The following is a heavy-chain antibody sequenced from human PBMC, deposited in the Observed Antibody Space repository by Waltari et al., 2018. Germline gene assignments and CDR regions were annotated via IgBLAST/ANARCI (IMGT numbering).Heavy chain of an antibody. V-gene: IGHV3-73*01. D-gene: IGHD3-22*01. CDR1: GFTFSGPA. Sequence: EVQLVESGGGLVQPGGSLNLSCAASGFTFSGPALHWVRQASGKGLEWVGRIRSKANSYATAYAASVKGRFTISRDDSKNTAYLQMNSLKTEDTAVYYCTRQTMTNYYYYGVDVWGQGTTVTVSS. J-gene: IGHJ6*02. CDR3: TRQTMTNYYYYGVDV. CDR2: IRSKANSYAT.